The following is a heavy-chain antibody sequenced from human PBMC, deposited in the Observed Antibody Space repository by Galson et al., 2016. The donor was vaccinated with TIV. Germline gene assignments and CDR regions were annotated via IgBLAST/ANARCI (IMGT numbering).Heavy chain of an antibody. V-gene: IGHV1-69*02. J-gene: IGHJ4*02. Sequence: SVKVSCKASGGTFSTYTINWVRQAPGQGLQWLGRIIPVLGMTNYAQRLQGRVTITADRSTSTAYMELSSLRSDDPAVYYCARGDTGRYYEAYFDSWDQGTVVTVSS. D-gene: IGHD3-10*01. CDR1: GGTFSTYT. CDR2: IIPVLGMT. CDR3: ARGDTGRYYEAYFDS.